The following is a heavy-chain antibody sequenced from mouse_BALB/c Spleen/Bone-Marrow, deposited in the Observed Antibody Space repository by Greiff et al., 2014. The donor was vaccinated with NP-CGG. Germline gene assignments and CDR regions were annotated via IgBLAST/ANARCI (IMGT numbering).Heavy chain of an antibody. V-gene: IGHV1-4*01. CDR2: INPSSNYT. Sequence: VQLQQSGAELARPGASVKMSCKASGYTFTSYTMHWVKQRPGQGLEWIGFINPSSNYTNYNQKFKDKATLTADKSSSTAYMQPSSLTSEGSAVYYCARVLRWSLDYWGQGTTLTVSS. CDR3: ARVLRWSLDY. J-gene: IGHJ2*01. D-gene: IGHD6-2*01. CDR1: GYTFTSYT.